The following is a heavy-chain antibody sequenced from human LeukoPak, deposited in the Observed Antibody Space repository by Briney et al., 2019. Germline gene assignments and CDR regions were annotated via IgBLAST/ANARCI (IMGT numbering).Heavy chain of an antibody. CDR2: IKQDGSEK. D-gene: IGHD2-8*01. Sequence: PGGSLRLSCAASGFTFSSYWMSWVRQAPGKGLEWVANIKQDGSEKYYVDSVKGRFTISRDNANNSLYLQMNSLRAEDTAEYYCARGGDNVLISTTSWFDPWGQGTLGTVSS. CDR1: GFTFSSYW. V-gene: IGHV3-7*01. J-gene: IGHJ5*02. CDR3: ARGGDNVLISTTSWFDP.